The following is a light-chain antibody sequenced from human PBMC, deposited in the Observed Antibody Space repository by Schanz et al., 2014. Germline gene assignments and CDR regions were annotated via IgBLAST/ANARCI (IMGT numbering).Light chain of an antibody. Sequence: EIVLTQSPATLSLSPGERATLSCRASQSVGSDLAWYQQIPGQAPRLLIYGGSTRATGVPPRFTGGGSGTEFTLTITSLQSEDFAVYYCQQYFNWPTFGQGTKVEIE. CDR2: GGS. CDR1: QSVGSD. J-gene: IGKJ1*01. V-gene: IGKV3-15*01. CDR3: QQYFNWPT.